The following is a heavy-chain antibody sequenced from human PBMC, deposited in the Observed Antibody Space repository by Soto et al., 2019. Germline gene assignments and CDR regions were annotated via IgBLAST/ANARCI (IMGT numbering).Heavy chain of an antibody. CDR2: SYYSGST. Sequence: SETLSLTCTVSGGSISSYYWSWIRQPPGKGLEWIGYSYYSGSTNYNPSLKSRVTISVDTSKNQFSLKLSSVTAADTAVYYCARGDDSSGYYYAYYFDYWGQGTLVTVSS. CDR3: ARGDDSSGYYYAYYFDY. D-gene: IGHD3-22*01. J-gene: IGHJ4*02. V-gene: IGHV4-59*08. CDR1: GGSISSYY.